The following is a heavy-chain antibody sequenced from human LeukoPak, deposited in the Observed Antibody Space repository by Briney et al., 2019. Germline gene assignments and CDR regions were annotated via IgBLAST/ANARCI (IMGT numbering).Heavy chain of an antibody. J-gene: IGHJ4*02. V-gene: IGHV4-34*01. CDR3: ARRGWGYYDSSGYYRFDY. Sequence: SETLSLTSTVSGGSISSYYWSWIRQPPGKGLEWIVEINHSASTNYNPSLNSRVTISVDTSKYQFSLKLGSVTGADTAVYYCARRGWGYYDSSGYYRFDYWGQGTLVTVS. CDR2: INHSAST. D-gene: IGHD3-22*01. CDR1: GGSISSYY.